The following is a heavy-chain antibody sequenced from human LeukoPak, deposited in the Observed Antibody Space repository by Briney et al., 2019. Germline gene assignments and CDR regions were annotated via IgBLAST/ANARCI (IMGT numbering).Heavy chain of an antibody. Sequence: GGSLRLSCAASGFTFSSYGMHWVRQAQGKGLEWVAFIRYDGSNKYYADSVKGRFTISRDNSKNTLYLPMNSLRAEDTAVYYGANRGRNWGQGTLVTVSS. CDR2: IRYDGSNK. CDR1: GFTFSSYG. V-gene: IGHV3-30*02. J-gene: IGHJ4*02. CDR3: ANRGRN.